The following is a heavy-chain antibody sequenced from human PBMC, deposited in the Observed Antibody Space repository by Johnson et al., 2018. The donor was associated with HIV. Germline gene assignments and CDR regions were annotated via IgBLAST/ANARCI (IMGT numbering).Heavy chain of an antibody. V-gene: IGHV3-66*01. Sequence: VLLVESGGGVVQPGRSLRLSCAASGFTFSNHDMHWVRQATGTRLEWVSGFYSGGSTYYADSVKGRFIISRDNSKNTLYLQMNSLRVEDTAVYYCASGAYSSSLTFDIWGQGTMVTVSS. J-gene: IGHJ3*02. D-gene: IGHD6-6*01. CDR1: GFTFSNHD. CDR3: ASGAYSSSLTFDI. CDR2: FYSGGST.